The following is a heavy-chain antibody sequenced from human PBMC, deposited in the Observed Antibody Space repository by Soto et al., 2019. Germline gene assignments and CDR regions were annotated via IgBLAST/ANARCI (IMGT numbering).Heavy chain of an antibody. Sequence: GGSLRLSCAASGFTFSSYWMHWVRQAPGKGLVWVSRINSDGSSTSYADSVKGRFTISRDNAKNTLYLQMNSLRAEDTAVYYCARGRQAAIHAYYGMDVWGQGTTVTVSS. V-gene: IGHV3-74*01. CDR1: GFTFSSYW. J-gene: IGHJ6*02. D-gene: IGHD2-2*02. CDR2: INSDGSST. CDR3: ARGRQAAIHAYYGMDV.